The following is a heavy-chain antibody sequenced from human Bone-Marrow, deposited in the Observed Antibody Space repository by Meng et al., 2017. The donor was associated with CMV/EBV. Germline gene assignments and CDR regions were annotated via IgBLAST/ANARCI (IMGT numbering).Heavy chain of an antibody. CDR2: INSDGSST. Sequence: GGSLRLSCAASGFTFSSYGVHWVRQAPGKGLVWVSRINSDGSSTSYADSVKGRFTISRDNAKNTLYLQMNSLRAEDTAVYYCARDPSYFYDSSGYSYWYFDLWGRGTLVTVS. CDR1: GFTFSSYG. D-gene: IGHD3-22*01. CDR3: ARDPSYFYDSSGYSYWYFDL. J-gene: IGHJ2*01. V-gene: IGHV3-74*01.